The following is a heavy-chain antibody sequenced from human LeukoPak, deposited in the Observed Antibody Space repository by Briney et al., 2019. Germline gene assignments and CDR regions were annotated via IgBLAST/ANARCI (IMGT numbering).Heavy chain of an antibody. J-gene: IGHJ6*02. CDR3: AKDLAPTRYCSSTSCYNHYYYGMDV. CDR1: GFTFSSYG. D-gene: IGHD2-2*02. Sequence: GPLRLSCAAPGFTFSSYGMHWVRQAPGKGLEWVAVISYDGSNKYYADSVKGRFTISRDNSKNTLYLQMNSLRAEDTAVYYCAKDLAPTRYCSSTSCYNHYYYGMDVWGQGTTVTVSS. CDR2: ISYDGSNK. V-gene: IGHV3-30*18.